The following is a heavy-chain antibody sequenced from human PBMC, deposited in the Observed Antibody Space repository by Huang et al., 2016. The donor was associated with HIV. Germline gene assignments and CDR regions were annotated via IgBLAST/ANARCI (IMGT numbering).Heavy chain of an antibody. CDR3: ARYGDGSVFYYFDF. J-gene: IGHJ4*02. Sequence: QVQLVQSGAEVKKPGSAVRVSCKVSGGTFSRYTIGWVRPAPGEGLEWMGGILPAFGVTNYAGKFEDRVTITADESTNTAYMELTRLRSDDTALYYCARYGDGSVFYYFDFWGQGTLVTVSS. CDR2: ILPAFGVT. V-gene: IGHV1-69*12. D-gene: IGHD3-10*01. CDR1: GGTFSRYT.